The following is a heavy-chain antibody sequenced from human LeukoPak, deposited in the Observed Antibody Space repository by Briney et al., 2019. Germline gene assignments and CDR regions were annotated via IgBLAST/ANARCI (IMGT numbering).Heavy chain of an antibody. CDR3: ARDGDSSGYYVNFDY. Sequence: GGSLRLSCAAPGFPFSSYWMHWVRQVPGKGLVWVSRINGDGSSTSYADSVKGRFTISRDNAKNTLYLQMNGLRAEDTAVYYCARDGDSSGYYVNFDYWGQGTLVTVSS. V-gene: IGHV3-74*01. D-gene: IGHD3-22*01. J-gene: IGHJ4*02. CDR2: INGDGSST. CDR1: GFPFSSYW.